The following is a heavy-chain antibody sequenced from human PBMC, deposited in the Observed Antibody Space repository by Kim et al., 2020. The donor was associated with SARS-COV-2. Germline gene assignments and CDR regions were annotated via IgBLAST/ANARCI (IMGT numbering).Heavy chain of an antibody. Sequence: ADAEKGRFTISSDNSKNTLYVQMNSLRADDTAVYYWAGGKGGNYYYGMDVWGQGTTVTVSS. V-gene: IGHV3-30*01. D-gene: IGHD3-16*01. CDR3: AGGKGGNYYYGMDV. J-gene: IGHJ6*02.